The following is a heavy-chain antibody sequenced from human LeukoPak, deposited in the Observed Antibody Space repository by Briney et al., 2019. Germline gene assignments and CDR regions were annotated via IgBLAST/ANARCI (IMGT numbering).Heavy chain of an antibody. CDR1: GFTFSSCE. J-gene: IGHJ4*02. CDR2: ISSSGSTI. V-gene: IGHV3-48*03. D-gene: IGHD5-24*01. CDR3: ARVRMATIDY. Sequence: GGSLRLSCAASGFTFSSCEMNWVRQAPGKGLEWVSYISSSGSTIYYADSVKGRFTISRDNAKNSLYLQMNSLRAEDTAVYYCARVRMATIDYWGQGTLVTVSS.